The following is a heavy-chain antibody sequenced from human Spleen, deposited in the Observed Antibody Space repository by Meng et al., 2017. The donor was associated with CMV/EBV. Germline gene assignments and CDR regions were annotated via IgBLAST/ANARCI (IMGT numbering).Heavy chain of an antibody. CDR3: ASYEYSSSFDP. J-gene: IGHJ5*02. Sequence: TVAGGVVRSGNYDWSWIRQPPGKELEWIGYINYSGSTNYNPSLKSRVTISVDTSKNQFSLKLSSVTAADTAVYYCASYEYSSSFDPWGQGTLVTVSS. D-gene: IGHD6-6*01. CDR2: INYSGST. CDR1: GGVVRSGNYD. V-gene: IGHV4-61*01.